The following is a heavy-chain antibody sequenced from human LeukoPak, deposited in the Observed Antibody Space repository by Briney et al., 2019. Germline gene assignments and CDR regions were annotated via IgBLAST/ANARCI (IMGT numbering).Heavy chain of an antibody. J-gene: IGHJ3*02. D-gene: IGHD3-16*02. CDR3: AKDYRDTLNHDAFDI. CDR2: ISSSSSYI. Sequence: PGGSLRLSCAASGFTFSSYSMNWVRQAPGKGLEWVSSISSSSSYIYYADSVKGRFTISRDNAKNSLYLQMNSLRAEDTALYYYAKDYRDTLNHDAFDIWGQGTMVTVSS. CDR1: GFTFSSYS. V-gene: IGHV3-21*04.